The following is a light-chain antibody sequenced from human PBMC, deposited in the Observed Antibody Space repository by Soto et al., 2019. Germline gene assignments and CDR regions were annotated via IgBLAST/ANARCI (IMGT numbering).Light chain of an antibody. CDR3: SSYTSSILYV. V-gene: IGLV2-14*01. CDR1: SSDVGGYNY. Sequence: QSVLTQPASVSGSPGQSITISCTGTSSDVGGYNYVSWYQQHPGKAPKLMIYDVSNRPSGVSNRFSGSKSGNTASLTISGLQAEDEADYYYSSYTSSILYVFGTGTRSPS. CDR2: DVS. J-gene: IGLJ1*01.